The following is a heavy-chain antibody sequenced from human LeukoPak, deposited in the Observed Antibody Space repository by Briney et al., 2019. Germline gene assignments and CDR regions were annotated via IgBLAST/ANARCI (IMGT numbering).Heavy chain of an antibody. CDR3: ARLANPSDYDFWSGYYRYYYYYYMDV. D-gene: IGHD3-3*01. CDR2: VYGSGYT. Sequence: SETLSLTCTVSGASIRGWYWSWIRQPPGKGLEWIGYVYGSGYTNYNPSLKSRVTMSIDTSKNHFSLKLSSVTAADTAVYYCARLANPSDYDFWSGYYRYYYYYYMDVWGKGTTVTVSS. J-gene: IGHJ6*03. CDR1: GASIRGWY. V-gene: IGHV4-59*12.